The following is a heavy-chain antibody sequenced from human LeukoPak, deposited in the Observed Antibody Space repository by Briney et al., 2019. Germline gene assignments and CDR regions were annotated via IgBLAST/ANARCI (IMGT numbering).Heavy chain of an antibody. V-gene: IGHV1-69*06. J-gene: IGHJ4*02. D-gene: IGHD3-9*01. CDR3: ARGYYDILTGYFNQYYFDY. CDR2: IIPIFGTA. CDR1: GGAFSGYA. Sequence: SVKVSCKASGGAFSGYAISRVRQAPGQGLEWMGGIIPIFGTANYAQKFQGRVTITADKSTSTAYMELSSLRSEDTAVYYCARGYYDILTGYFNQYYFDYWGQGTLVTVSS.